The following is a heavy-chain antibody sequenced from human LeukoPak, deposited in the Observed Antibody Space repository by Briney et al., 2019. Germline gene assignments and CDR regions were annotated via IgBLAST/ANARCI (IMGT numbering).Heavy chain of an antibody. J-gene: IGHJ3*02. CDR2: INPSGGST. CDR1: GYTFTGYY. Sequence: VASVKVSCKASGYTFTGYYMHWVRQAPGQGLEWMGIINPSGGSTSYAQKFQGRVTMTRDTSTSTVYMELSSLRSEDMAVYYCARYSSGPNAFDIWGQGTMVTVSS. V-gene: IGHV1-46*01. D-gene: IGHD6-25*01. CDR3: ARYSSGPNAFDI.